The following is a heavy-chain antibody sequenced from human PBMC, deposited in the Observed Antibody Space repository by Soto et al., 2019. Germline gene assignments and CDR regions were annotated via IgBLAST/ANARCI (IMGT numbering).Heavy chain of an antibody. J-gene: IGHJ5*02. V-gene: IGHV4-34*01. CDR3: ARGLGLLWFGELPRWFDP. CDR1: GGSFSGYY. D-gene: IGHD3-10*01. Sequence: QVQLQQWGAGLLKPSETLSLTCAVYGGSFSGYYWSWIRQPPGKGLEWIGEINHSGSTNYNPSLKNRVTISVDTSKNQFSLKLSSVTAADTAVYYCARGLGLLWFGELPRWFDPWGQGTLVTVSS. CDR2: INHSGST.